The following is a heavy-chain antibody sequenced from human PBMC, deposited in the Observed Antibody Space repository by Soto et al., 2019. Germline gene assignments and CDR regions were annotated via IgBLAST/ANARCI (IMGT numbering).Heavy chain of an antibody. CDR1: DASIRSSSHY. CDR3: VGQSYDVLAGSVNWFDP. J-gene: IGHJ5*02. CDR2: MHYSGNS. D-gene: IGHD3-9*01. V-gene: IGHV4-39*01. Sequence: SETLSLTCTVSDASIRSSSHYWGWIRQPPGKGLEWIGSMHYSGNSYDNLSLKSRVTISVDTSKNQFSLRLSSVTAADTAVYYCVGQSYDVLAGSVNWFDPWGQGTLVTVSS.